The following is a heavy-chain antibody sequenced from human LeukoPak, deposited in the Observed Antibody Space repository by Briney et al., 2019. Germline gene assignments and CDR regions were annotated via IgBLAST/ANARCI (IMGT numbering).Heavy chain of an antibody. CDR2: IIPIFGTA. V-gene: IGHV1-69*13. Sequence: GASVKVSCKASGGTFSSYAISWVRQAPGQGLEWMGGIIPIFGTANYAQKFQGRVTITADESTSTAYMELSSLRSEDTAVYYCARSIDEASGWKYWGQGTLVTVSS. CDR1: GGTFSSYA. CDR3: ARSIDEASGWKY. D-gene: IGHD6-19*01. J-gene: IGHJ4*02.